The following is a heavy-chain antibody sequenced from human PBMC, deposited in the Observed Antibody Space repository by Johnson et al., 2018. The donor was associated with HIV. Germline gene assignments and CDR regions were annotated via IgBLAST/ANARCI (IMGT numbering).Heavy chain of an antibody. CDR3: ARAPEVWELRHPGTFDI. CDR1: GFTFDDYA. D-gene: IGHD1-26*01. J-gene: IGHJ3*02. Sequence: VQLVESGRGLVQPGGSLRLSCAASGFTFDDYAMSWVRQAPGKGLEWVANIKQHGSEKYYVDSVKGRFTISRDNAKNSLYLEMNSLRVDDTAVYFCARAPEVWELRHPGTFDIWGQGTMVTVSS. V-gene: IGHV3-7*03. CDR2: IKQHGSEK.